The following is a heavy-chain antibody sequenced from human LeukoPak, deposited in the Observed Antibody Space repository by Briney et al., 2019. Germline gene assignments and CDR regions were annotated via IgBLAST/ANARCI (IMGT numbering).Heavy chain of an antibody. Sequence: SETLSLTCTVSGGSISSFDWSWIRQPPGKGLEWIGYIYYSGGTNYNPSLRSRVTISLDTSKNQFSLKLSSVTTADTAVYYCARQGGFEDYWGQGTLVTVSS. CDR3: ARQGGFEDY. V-gene: IGHV4-59*08. D-gene: IGHD3-16*01. CDR2: IYYSGGT. CDR1: GGSISSFD. J-gene: IGHJ4*02.